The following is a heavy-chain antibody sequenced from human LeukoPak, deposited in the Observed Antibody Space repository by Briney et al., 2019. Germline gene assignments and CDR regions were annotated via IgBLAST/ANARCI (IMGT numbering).Heavy chain of an antibody. J-gene: IGHJ3*02. Sequence: GGSLRLSCAASGFTFSSYEMNWVRQAPGKGLEWVSYISSSGSTIYYADSVKGRFTISRDNSKNTLYLQMNSLRAEDTALYYCARDLDCSGSSCTTTVTSDAFDIWGQGTMVTVSS. CDR1: GFTFSSYE. D-gene: IGHD4-17*01. CDR2: ISSSGSTI. V-gene: IGHV3-48*03. CDR3: ARDLDCSGSSCTTTVTSDAFDI.